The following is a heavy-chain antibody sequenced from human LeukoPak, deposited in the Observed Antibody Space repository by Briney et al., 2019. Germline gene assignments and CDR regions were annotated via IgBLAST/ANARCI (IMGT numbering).Heavy chain of an antibody. CDR3: ARGGRKQLWNKGFDY. V-gene: IGHV1-2*02. J-gene: IGHJ4*02. Sequence: ASVKVSCKASGYTFTGYYMHWVRQAPGQGLEWMGWINPNSGGTNYAQKFQGRVTMTRDTSISTAYMELSRLGSDDTGVYYCARGGRKQLWNKGFDYWGQGTLVTVSS. CDR2: INPNSGGT. D-gene: IGHD5-18*01. CDR1: GYTFTGYY.